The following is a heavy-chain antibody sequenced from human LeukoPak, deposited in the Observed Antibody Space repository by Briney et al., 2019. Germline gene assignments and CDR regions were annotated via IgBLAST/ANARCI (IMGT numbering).Heavy chain of an antibody. CDR1: GFTFSSYS. D-gene: IGHD4-17*01. CDR3: ARDKYGDYLLDAFDI. CDR2: ISSSSSYI. V-gene: IGHV3-21*01. Sequence: GRSLRLSCAASGFTFSSYSMNWVRQAPGKGLEWVSSISSSSSYIYYADSVKGRFTISRDNAKNSLYLQMNSLRAEDTAVYYCARDKYGDYLLDAFDIWGQGTMVTVSS. J-gene: IGHJ3*02.